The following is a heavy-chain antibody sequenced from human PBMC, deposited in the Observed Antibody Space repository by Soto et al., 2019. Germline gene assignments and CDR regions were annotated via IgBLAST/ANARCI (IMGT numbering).Heavy chain of an antibody. CDR3: ARQGCFLFYSAATEKLAY. J-gene: IGHJ4*01. Sequence: SEALCPTWSVSGGSISSSSYYLGWIRQPQGKGLEWIGSIYYSGSTYYNPSLKSRVTISVDTSKNQFSLKLSSVTAADTAVYYCARQGCFLFYSAATEKLAYSGHGTLVTVSP. CDR1: GGSISSSSYY. V-gene: IGHV4-39*01. D-gene: IGHD3-3*01. CDR2: IYYSGST.